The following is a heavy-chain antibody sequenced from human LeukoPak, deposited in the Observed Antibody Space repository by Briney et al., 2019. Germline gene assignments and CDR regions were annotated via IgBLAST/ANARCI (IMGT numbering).Heavy chain of an antibody. CDR2: IYTSGST. J-gene: IGHJ3*02. CDR1: GGSISSGSYY. V-gene: IGHV4-61*02. D-gene: IGHD3-3*01. CDR3: ARCRINDFWSGYPDAFDI. Sequence: PSETLSLTCTVSGGSISSGSYYWSWIRQPAGKGLEWIGRIYTSGSTNYNPSLKSRVTISVDTSKNQFSLKLSSVTAADTAVYYCARCRINDFWSGYPDAFDIWGQGTMVTVSS.